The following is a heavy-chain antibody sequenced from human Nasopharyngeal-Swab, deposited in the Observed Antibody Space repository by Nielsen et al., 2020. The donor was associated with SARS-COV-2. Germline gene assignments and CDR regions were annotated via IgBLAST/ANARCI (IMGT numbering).Heavy chain of an antibody. V-gene: IGHV3-23*01. CDR3: GRRVKGDFDY. J-gene: IGHJ4*02. CDR2: ISDEGDRT. Sequence: GGSLRLSCAASGFIFDNYVMHWVRQGPGKGLEWVSAISDEGDRTDYADSVKGRFTVSRDNSKNTLDLQMNSLRAEDTAIYYCGRRVKGDFDYWGQGTLVTVSS. CDR1: GFIFDNYV. D-gene: IGHD3-16*01.